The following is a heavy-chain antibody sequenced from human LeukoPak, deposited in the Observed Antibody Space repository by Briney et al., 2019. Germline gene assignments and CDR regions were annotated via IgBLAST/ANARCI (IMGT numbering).Heavy chain of an antibody. D-gene: IGHD5-18*01. CDR2: ISSSSGTI. CDR3: ARGSRGYSYG. V-gene: IGHV3-48*01. J-gene: IGHJ4*02. Sequence: GGSLRLSCAASGFTFNSYDMNWVRQAPGKGLEWISYISSSSGTIYYAGSVKGRFTISRDNAKNSLYLQMNSLRAEDTAVYYCARGSRGYSYGWGQGTLVTVSS. CDR1: GFTFNSYD.